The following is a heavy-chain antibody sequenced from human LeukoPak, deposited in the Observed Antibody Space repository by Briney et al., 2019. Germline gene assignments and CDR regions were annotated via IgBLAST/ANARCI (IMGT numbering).Heavy chain of an antibody. CDR3: ARGYYDSSGYYYNDY. V-gene: IGHV1-2*06. CDR1: PSTFTAYP. CDR2: INPNSGGS. D-gene: IGHD3-22*01. J-gene: IGHJ4*02. Sequence: ASVKVSCTPSPSTFTAYPTHWVRPAPGQGLEWMGRINPNSGGSNYAQKFQGRVTMTRDTSISTAYMELSRLRSDGTAVYYCARGYYDSSGYYYNDYWGQGTLVTVSS.